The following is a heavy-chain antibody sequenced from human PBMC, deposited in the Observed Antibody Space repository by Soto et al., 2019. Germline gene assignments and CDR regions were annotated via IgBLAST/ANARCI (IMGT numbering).Heavy chain of an antibody. D-gene: IGHD2-2*01. Sequence: GGCLRLSCVADGFTFSNAWMRWVRQAPGKGLEWVGRIKSKTDGGTTDYAAPVKGRFTISRDDSKNTLYLQMNSLKTEDTAVYYCTSDKTYGSSTSCYDWFDPWGQGTLVTVSS. CDR1: GFTFSNAW. V-gene: IGHV3-15*01. CDR3: TSDKTYGSSTSCYDWFDP. J-gene: IGHJ5*02. CDR2: IKSKTDGGTT.